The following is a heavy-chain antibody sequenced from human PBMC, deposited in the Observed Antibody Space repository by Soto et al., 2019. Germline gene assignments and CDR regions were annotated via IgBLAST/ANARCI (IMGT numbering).Heavy chain of an antibody. Sequence: PSETLSLTCAVYGWSFSGYYWSWLRQPPGKGLEWIGAINHSGSNKYNPSLRSRVTLSVEKSKTQFSLKLSSLTAADTAVYYCARGRRMELTPVHFDYWGQGTLVTVSS. V-gene: IGHV4-34*01. CDR2: INHSGSN. D-gene: IGHD4-17*01. CDR3: ARGRRMELTPVHFDY. J-gene: IGHJ4*02. CDR1: GWSFSGYY.